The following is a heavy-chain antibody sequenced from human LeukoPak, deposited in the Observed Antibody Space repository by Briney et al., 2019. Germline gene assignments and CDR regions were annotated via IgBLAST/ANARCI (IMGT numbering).Heavy chain of an antibody. Sequence: SGGSLRLSCAASGFTFSSDAMSWVRQAPGKGLEWVSAISGSGGSTYYADSVKGRFTISRDNSKNTLYLQMNSLRAEVTAVYYCAKGRGATGFFDYWGRGTLVTVSS. J-gene: IGHJ4*02. V-gene: IGHV3-23*01. CDR3: AKGRGATGFFDY. CDR1: GFTFSSDA. CDR2: ISGSGGST.